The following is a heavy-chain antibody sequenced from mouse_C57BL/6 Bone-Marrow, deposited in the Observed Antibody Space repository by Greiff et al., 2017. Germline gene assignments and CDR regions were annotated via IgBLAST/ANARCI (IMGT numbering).Heavy chain of an antibody. J-gene: IGHJ4*01. D-gene: IGHD1-1*01. V-gene: IGHV14-4*01. CDR3: TTWMGYYGSRNYYAMDY. CDR2: IDPENGDT. CDR1: GFNIKDDY. Sequence: VQLQQSGAELVRPGASVKLSCTASGFNIKDDYMHWVKQRPEQGLEWIGWIDPENGDTEYASKFPGKATITADTSSNTAYLQLSSLTSEYTAVYYCTTWMGYYGSRNYYAMDYWGQGTSVTVSS.